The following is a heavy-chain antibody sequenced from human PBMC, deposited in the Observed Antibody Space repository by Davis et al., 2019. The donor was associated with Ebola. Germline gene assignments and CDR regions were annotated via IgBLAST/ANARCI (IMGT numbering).Heavy chain of an antibody. CDR3: ARLGYCSGGSCGYYFDY. CDR2: IYHSGST. V-gene: IGHV4-4*02. Sequence: PGGSLRLSCAVSGGSISSSNWWSWVRQPPGKGLEWIGEIYHSGSTNYNPSLKSRVTISVDKSENQFSLKLSSVTAADTAVYYCARLGYCSGGSCGYYFDYWGQGTLVTVSS. CDR1: GGSISSSNW. J-gene: IGHJ4*02. D-gene: IGHD2-15*01.